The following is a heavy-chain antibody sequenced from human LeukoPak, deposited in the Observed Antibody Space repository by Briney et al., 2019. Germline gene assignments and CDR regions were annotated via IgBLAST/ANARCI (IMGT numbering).Heavy chain of an antibody. D-gene: IGHD3-3*01. J-gene: IGHJ5*02. V-gene: IGHV4-34*01. Sequence: SETLSLTCAVYGGSFSGYYWSWIRQPPGKGLGWIGEINHSGSTNYNPSLKSRVTISVDTSKNQFSLKLSSVTAADTAVYYCARHPLRFLSWGQGTLVTVSS. CDR2: INHSGST. CDR1: GGSFSGYY. CDR3: ARHPLRFLS.